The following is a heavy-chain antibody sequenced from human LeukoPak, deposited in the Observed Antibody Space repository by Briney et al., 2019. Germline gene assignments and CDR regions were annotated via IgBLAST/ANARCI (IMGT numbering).Heavy chain of an antibody. CDR3: ARTDYYDSSGYLSPFDY. D-gene: IGHD3-22*01. J-gene: IGHJ4*02. CDR1: GFTFSSYA. Sequence: PGGSLRLSCAASGFTFSSYAMSWVRQAPGKGLEWVSVISGSGGSTSYADSVKGRFTISRDNSKNTLYLQMNSLRAEDTAVYYCARTDYYDSSGYLSPFDYWGQGTLVTVSS. CDR2: ISGSGGST. V-gene: IGHV3-23*01.